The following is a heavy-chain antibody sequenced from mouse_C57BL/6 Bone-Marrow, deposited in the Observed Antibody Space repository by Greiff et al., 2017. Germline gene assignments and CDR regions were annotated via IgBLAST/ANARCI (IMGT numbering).Heavy chain of an antibody. D-gene: IGHD1-1*01. CDR2: INPYNGGT. V-gene: IGHV1-19*01. J-gene: IGHJ3*01. CDR1: GYTFTDYY. CDR3: AREYYYGSSCGFAY. Sequence: VQLQQSGPVLVKPGASVKMSCKASGYTFTDYYMNWVKQSHGKSLEWIGVINPYNGGTSYNQKFKGKATLTVDKSSSTAYMELNSLTSEDSAVYYCAREYYYGSSCGFAYWGQGTLVTVSA.